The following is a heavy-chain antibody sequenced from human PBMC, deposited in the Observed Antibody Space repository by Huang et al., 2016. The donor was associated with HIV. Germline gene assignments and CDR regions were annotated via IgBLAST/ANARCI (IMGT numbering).Heavy chain of an antibody. D-gene: IGHD5-18*01. V-gene: IGHV5-51*03. CDR3: AIHDSNDFTFDD. Sequence: EVQLVQSGVEVKKPGESLKISCKGSGFSFTSYWIGWVRQRPGKGLECMGIIFPGNSNTCYSPAFQGQVTISADKYTRTAYLQWSSLKASDSAIYYCAIHDSNDFTFDDWGQGTLVAVSS. CDR2: IFPGNSNT. CDR1: GFSFTSYW. J-gene: IGHJ4*02.